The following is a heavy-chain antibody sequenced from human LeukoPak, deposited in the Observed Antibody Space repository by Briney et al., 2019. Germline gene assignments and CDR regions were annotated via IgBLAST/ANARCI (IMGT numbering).Heavy chain of an antibody. CDR3: AKAGNWDQGYYYYGMDA. CDR2: MSGNGGIT. Sequence: GGSVRLSCAASGFNFGGYVMSWVRHAPWKGLEWVSCMSGNGGITYYADSLKGRFIISRDNSTNTLYLQMNGLRAEDTAIYYCAKAGNWDQGYYYYGMDAWGQGTTVTVS. D-gene: IGHD7-27*01. CDR1: GFNFGGYV. J-gene: IGHJ6*02. V-gene: IGHV3-23*01.